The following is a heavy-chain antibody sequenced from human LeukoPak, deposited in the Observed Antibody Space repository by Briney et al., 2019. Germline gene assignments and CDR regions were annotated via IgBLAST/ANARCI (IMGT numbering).Heavy chain of an antibody. V-gene: IGHV1-18*01. CDR2: ISAYNGST. Sequence: ASVKVSCKASGYTFTSYGISWVRQAPGQGLEWMGSISAYNGSTNYAQKLQGRVTMTTDTSTSTAYMELRSLRSDDTAVYYCASAHYDILTGYFSPFDYWGQGTLVTVSS. D-gene: IGHD3-9*01. CDR3: ASAHYDILTGYFSPFDY. J-gene: IGHJ4*02. CDR1: GYTFTSYG.